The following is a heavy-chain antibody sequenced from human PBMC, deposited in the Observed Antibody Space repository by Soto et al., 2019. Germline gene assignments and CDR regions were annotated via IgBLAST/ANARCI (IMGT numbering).Heavy chain of an antibody. CDR2: ISTYNGNT. Sequence: QVELVQSGPEEKKPGASVKVSCKASGYSFSNSGFSWMRQAPGQGLEWMGWISTYNGNTNYAQKFQGRLSMTRDTSTTTAFMELTTLRSDDTAVYYCARDEYNNGRNWLNPWGQGTLVTVTS. V-gene: IGHV1-18*01. J-gene: IGHJ5*02. CDR1: GYSFSNSG. CDR3: ARDEYNNGRNWLNP. D-gene: IGHD2-8*01.